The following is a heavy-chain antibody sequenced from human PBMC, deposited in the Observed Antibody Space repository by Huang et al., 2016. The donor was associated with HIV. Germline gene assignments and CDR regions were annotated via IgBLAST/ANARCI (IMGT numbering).Heavy chain of an antibody. CDR2: IYSGGST. D-gene: IGHD3-10*01. V-gene: IGHV3-53*02. J-gene: IGHJ5*02. Sequence: EVQLVETGGGLIQPGGSLRLSCAASGFTVSSNYMCWVRQAAGKGVGWVAVIYSGGSTYYADSVKGRFTISRDNSKNVLYLQMNSLRAEDTAVYYCARGMVRGVTLNWFDPWGQGTLVTVSS. CDR1: GFTVSSNY. CDR3: ARGMVRGVTLNWFDP.